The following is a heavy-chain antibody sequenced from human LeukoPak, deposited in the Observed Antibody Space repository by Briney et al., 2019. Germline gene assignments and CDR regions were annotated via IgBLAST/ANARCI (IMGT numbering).Heavy chain of an antibody. CDR2: ISSNGGST. V-gene: IGHV3-64*01. CDR1: GFTFSSYA. D-gene: IGHD3-16*01. Sequence: PGGSLRLSCAASGFTFSSYAMHWVRQAPGKGLEYVSAISSNGGSTYYANSVKGRFTISRDNSKNTLYLQMGSLRAEDMAVYYCARDLGFSWFDHWGQGTLVTVSS. J-gene: IGHJ5*02. CDR3: ARDLGFSWFDH.